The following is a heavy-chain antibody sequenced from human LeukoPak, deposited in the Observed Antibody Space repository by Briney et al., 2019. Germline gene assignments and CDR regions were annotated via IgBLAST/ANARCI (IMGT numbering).Heavy chain of an antibody. CDR1: GFTFSSYA. CDR3: AKDSSDGYFVRANWFDP. Sequence: PGASLRLSCAASGFTFSSYAMSWVRQAPGKGLEWVSAISGSGSSTYYADSVKGRFTISRDNSKNTLYLQMNSLRAEDTAVYYCAKDSSDGYFVRANWFDPWGQGTLVTVSS. D-gene: IGHD5-24*01. V-gene: IGHV3-23*01. J-gene: IGHJ5*02. CDR2: ISGSGSST.